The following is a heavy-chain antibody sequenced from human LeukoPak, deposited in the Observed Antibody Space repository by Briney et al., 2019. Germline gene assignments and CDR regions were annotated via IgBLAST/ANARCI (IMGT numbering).Heavy chain of an antibody. D-gene: IGHD3-10*01. CDR1: GYTFTSYD. CDR3: ARWKMVRGVNWNFDL. J-gene: IGHJ2*01. CDR2: MNPNSGNT. V-gene: IGHV1-8*01. Sequence: ASVKVSCKASGYTFTSYDINWVRQATGQGLEWMGWMNPNSGNTGYAQKFQGRVTMTRNTSISTAYMELSSLRSEDTAVYYCARWKMVRGVNWNFDLSGRGALVTVSS.